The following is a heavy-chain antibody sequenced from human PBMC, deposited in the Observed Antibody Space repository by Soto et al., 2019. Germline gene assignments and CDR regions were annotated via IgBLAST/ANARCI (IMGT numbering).Heavy chain of an antibody. Sequence: PXGSLRRACSPAGFIFNNAWRTWVRQAPGKGLEWVGRIKKESDGGTRDYAAPAKGRFTISRDDSRNTLYLQMNSLRTEDTGVYYCTTVSLWSYYFDNWGQGPLVTVSS. CDR2: IKKESDGGTR. CDR3: TTVSLWSYYFDN. J-gene: IGHJ4*02. D-gene: IGHD2-8*02. CDR1: GFIFNNAW. V-gene: IGHV3-15*05.